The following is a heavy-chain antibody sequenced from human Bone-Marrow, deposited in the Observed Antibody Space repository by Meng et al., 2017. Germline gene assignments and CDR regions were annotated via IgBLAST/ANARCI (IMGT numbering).Heavy chain of an antibody. V-gene: IGHV3-66*01. CDR3: ARVAVPYWYFDL. CDR1: GFTVSSNY. J-gene: IGHJ2*01. D-gene: IGHD6-19*01. Sequence: VQLVESGGGLVRPGASLRLSCAASGFTVSSNYMNWVRLAPGKGLEWVSLIYSGGDTNYADSVKGRFTISRDNSKNTVYLQMNSLRAQDTAVYYCARVAVPYWYFDLWGRGTLVTVSS. CDR2: IYSGGDT.